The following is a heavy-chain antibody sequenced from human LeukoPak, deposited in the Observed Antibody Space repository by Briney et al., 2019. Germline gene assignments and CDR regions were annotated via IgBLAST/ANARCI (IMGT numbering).Heavy chain of an antibody. CDR3: AKEAVGGSGWYNDY. V-gene: IGHV1-2*02. CDR2: INPNSGGT. Sequence: VASVKVSCKASGYTFTGYYMHWVRQAPGQRLEWMGWINPNSGGTNYAQKFQGRVTMTRDTSISTAYMELSRLRSDDTAVYYCAKEAVGGSGWYNDYWGQGTLVTVSS. CDR1: GYTFTGYY. J-gene: IGHJ4*02. D-gene: IGHD6-19*01.